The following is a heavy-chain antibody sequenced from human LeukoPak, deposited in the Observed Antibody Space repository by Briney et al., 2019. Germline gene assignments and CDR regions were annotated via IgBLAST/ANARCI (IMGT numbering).Heavy chain of an antibody. J-gene: IGHJ2*01. V-gene: IGHV1-69*06. Sequence: GSSVKVSCKASGGTFSSYAISWVRQAPGQGLEWMGGIIPIFGTANYAQKFQGRVTITADKSTSTAYMELSSLRSEDTAVYYRARDRGYCSSTSCYGPDWYFDLWGRGTLVTVSS. CDR2: IIPIFGTA. CDR3: ARDRGYCSSTSCYGPDWYFDL. CDR1: GGTFSSYA. D-gene: IGHD2-2*01.